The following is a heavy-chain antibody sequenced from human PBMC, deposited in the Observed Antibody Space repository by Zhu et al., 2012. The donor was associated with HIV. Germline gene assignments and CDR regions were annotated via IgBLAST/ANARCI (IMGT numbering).Heavy chain of an antibody. J-gene: IGHJ3*01. Sequence: QVQLQESGPGLVKPSETLSLTCTVSGGSITNHCWSWIRQPPGKGLEWIGYISQTGNAKYNPSLRSRVSISVDTSKNRFALKLSSMTAADTAVYYCAGNVVFPAAAPHAFEVWGQGTMVTV. D-gene: IGHD2-2*01. CDR2: ISQTGNA. CDR3: AGNVVFPAAAPHAFEV. V-gene: IGHV4-59*11. CDR1: GGSITNHC.